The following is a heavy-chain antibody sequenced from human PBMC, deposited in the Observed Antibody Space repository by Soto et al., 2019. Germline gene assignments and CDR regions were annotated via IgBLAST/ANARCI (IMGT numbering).Heavy chain of an antibody. CDR2: ISCDGSNK. CDR3: AKDPSMGYYDSSGYYSPFFDY. Sequence: QVQLVESGGGVVQPGRSLRLSCAASGFTFSSYGMHWVRQAPGKGLEWVAVISCDGSNKYYADSVKGRFTISRDNSKNTLYLQMNSLRAEDTAVYYCAKDPSMGYYDSSGYYSPFFDYWGQGTLVTVSS. V-gene: IGHV3-30*18. D-gene: IGHD3-22*01. J-gene: IGHJ4*02. CDR1: GFTFSSYG.